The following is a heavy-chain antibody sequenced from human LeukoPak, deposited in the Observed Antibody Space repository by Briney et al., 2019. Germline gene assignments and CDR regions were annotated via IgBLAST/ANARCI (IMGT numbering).Heavy chain of an antibody. Sequence: WVRQAPGKGLEWVANIKQDGSEKYYVDSVKGRFTISRDNAKNSINLQINSLRAEDTAVYYCARRLPDSSDYPTVIDYWGQGTLVTVSS. CDR3: ARRLPDSSDYPTVIDY. D-gene: IGHD3-22*01. CDR2: IKQDGSEK. V-gene: IGHV3-7*01. J-gene: IGHJ4*02.